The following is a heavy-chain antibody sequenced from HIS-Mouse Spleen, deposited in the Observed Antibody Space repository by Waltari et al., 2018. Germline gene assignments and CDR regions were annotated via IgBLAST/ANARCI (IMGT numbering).Heavy chain of an antibody. V-gene: IGHV3-30-3*01. Sequence: QVQLVESGGGVVQPGRSLRLSCAASGFTFSSYAMHRVRQAPGKGLEWVAVISYDGSNKYYADSVKGRFTISRDNSKNTLYLQMNSLRAEDTAVYYCARDHRNNWAIRDWGQGTLVTVSS. CDR1: GFTFSSYA. CDR2: ISYDGSNK. D-gene: IGHD1-20*01. J-gene: IGHJ4*02. CDR3: ARDHRNNWAIRD.